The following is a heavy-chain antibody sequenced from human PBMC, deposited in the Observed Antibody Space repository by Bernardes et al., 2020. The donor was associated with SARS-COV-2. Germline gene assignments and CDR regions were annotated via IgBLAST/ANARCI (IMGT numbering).Heavy chain of an antibody. V-gene: IGHV4-59*01. D-gene: IGHD6-13*01. Sequence: SADLFPTRTGSGGSISRYYWSWIRPPPGKGLEWIGYIYYSGSTNYNPSLKSRVTISVDTSKNQFSLKLSSVTAADTAVYYCARDGGSSWYVWFDPWGQGTLVTVSS. J-gene: IGHJ5*02. CDR2: IYYSGST. CDR3: ARDGGSSWYVWFDP. CDR1: GGSISRYY.